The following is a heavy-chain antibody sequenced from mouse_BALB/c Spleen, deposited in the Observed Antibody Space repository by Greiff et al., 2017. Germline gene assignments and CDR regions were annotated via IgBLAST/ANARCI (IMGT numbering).Heavy chain of an antibody. D-gene: IGHD1-1*02. Sequence: QVHVKQSGPGLVAPSQSLSITCTVSGFSLTSYGVHWVRQPPGKGLEWLGVIWAGGSTNYNSALMSRLSISKDNSKSQVFLKMNSLQTDDTAMYYCARDYGKRADWGQGTLVTVSA. CDR3: ARDYGKRAD. CDR1: GFSLTSYG. J-gene: IGHJ3*01. V-gene: IGHV2-9*02. CDR2: IWAGGST.